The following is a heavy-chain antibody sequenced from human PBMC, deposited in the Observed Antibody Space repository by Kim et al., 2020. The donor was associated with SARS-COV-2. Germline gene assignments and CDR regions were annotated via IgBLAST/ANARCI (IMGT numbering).Heavy chain of an antibody. Sequence: GGSLRLSCAASGFTFSDYWTHWVRQAPGRGLVWVSRVNSDGSSTSYADSVKGRFTISRDNAKNTLYLQMNSLRAEDTAVYYCARHYFYGMDVRGQGTTVTVSS. CDR1: GFTFSDYW. V-gene: IGHV3-74*01. CDR3: ARHYFYGMDV. CDR2: VNSDGSST. J-gene: IGHJ6*01.